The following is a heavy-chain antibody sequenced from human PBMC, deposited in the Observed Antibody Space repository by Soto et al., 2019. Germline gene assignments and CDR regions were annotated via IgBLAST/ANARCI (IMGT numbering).Heavy chain of an antibody. V-gene: IGHV3-33*01. J-gene: IGHJ4*02. D-gene: IGHD3-22*01. CDR2: IWYDGSNK. CDR1: GFTFSSYG. CDR3: ARDALYYYDSSTMDY. Sequence: GGSLRLSCAASGFTFSSYGMHWVRQAPGKGLEWVAVIWYDGSNKYYADSVKGRFTISRDNSKNTLYLQMNRLRAEDTAVYYSARDALYYYDSSTMDYWGQGTLVTVSS.